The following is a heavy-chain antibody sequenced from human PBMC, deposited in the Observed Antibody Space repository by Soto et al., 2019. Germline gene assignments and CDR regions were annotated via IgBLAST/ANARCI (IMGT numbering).Heavy chain of an antibody. D-gene: IGHD5-18*01. Sequence: PGGSLRLSCAASGFPFSSYWMSWVRQAPGKGLEWVANIKQDGSDKYYVDSVKGRFTISRDNAKNSLYLQMNSLRAEDTAVYYCARDNGYSRHWGKRTRVTVS. CDR3: ARDNGYSRH. CDR2: IKQDGSDK. V-gene: IGHV3-7*01. CDR1: GFPFSSYW. J-gene: IGHJ1*01.